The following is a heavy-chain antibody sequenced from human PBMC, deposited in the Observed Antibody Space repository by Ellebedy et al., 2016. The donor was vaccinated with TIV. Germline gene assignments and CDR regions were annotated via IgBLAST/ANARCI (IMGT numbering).Heavy chain of an antibody. Sequence: GGSLRLXXEASGFTFSAFGMHWVRQAPGKGLEWVALISFDGSERYYVESVRGRFTISRDNSKNTLYLEVNSLRVEDTAVYYCAKSKTTYIVGADPYDYWGQGTLVTVSS. V-gene: IGHV3-30*18. CDR3: AKSKTTYIVGADPYDY. CDR1: GFTFSAFG. J-gene: IGHJ4*02. CDR2: ISFDGSER. D-gene: IGHD1-26*01.